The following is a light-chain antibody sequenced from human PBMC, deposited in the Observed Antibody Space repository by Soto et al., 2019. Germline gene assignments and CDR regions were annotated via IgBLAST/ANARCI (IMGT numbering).Light chain of an antibody. CDR2: GDR. V-gene: IGLV2-23*01. CDR3: CSHVIGSTLL. CDR1: SSDVGYYTF. J-gene: IGLJ2*01. Sequence: QSALTQPASVSGSPGQSITISCTGTSSDVGYYTFVSWYQQHPSKAPRLMIYGDRDRASGVSNRFSGSKSGNTASLTISGLQPEDEADYYCCSHVIGSTLLCGGGTKVTVL.